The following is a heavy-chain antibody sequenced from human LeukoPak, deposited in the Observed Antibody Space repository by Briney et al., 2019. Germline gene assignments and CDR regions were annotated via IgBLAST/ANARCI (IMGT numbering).Heavy chain of an antibody. CDR1: GFTFSSYW. CDR2: IKQDGSEK. Sequence: PGGSLRPSCAASGFTFSSYWMSWVRQALGKGLEWVANIKQDGSEKYYVDSVKGRFTISRDNAKNSLYLQMNSLRAEDTAVYYCAREPGTTGTTLWFDPWGQGTLVTVSS. V-gene: IGHV3-7*01. D-gene: IGHD1-1*01. J-gene: IGHJ5*02. CDR3: AREPGTTGTTLWFDP.